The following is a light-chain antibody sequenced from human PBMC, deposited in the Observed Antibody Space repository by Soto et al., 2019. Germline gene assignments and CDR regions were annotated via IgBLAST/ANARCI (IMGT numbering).Light chain of an antibody. J-gene: IGKJ2*01. CDR2: KAA. V-gene: IGKV1-5*03. CDR1: PSISTW. CDR3: QQYNGYPHT. Sequence: DIQMTQSPSTLSASVGVRVTITCRASPSISTWLAWYQQKPGKAPKLLIYKAASLGNGVPSRFSGSGSGTEFTLTIYSLQPDDFASYYCQQYNGYPHTCGQGTKLEIK.